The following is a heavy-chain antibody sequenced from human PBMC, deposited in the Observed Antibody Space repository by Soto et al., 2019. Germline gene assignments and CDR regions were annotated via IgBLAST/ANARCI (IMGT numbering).Heavy chain of an antibody. CDR1: GGTVSSYA. J-gene: IGHJ4*02. Sequence: GASVKVSCKASGGTVSSYAISWVRQAPGQGLEWMGRIIPIFETTNYAQKFQGRVTITADESTSTAYMELNSLRSEDTAVYYCARDRRAGLAAGSFDYWGQGTLVTVSS. CDR2: IIPIFETT. D-gene: IGHD6-13*01. V-gene: IGHV1-69*13. CDR3: ARDRRAGLAAGSFDY.